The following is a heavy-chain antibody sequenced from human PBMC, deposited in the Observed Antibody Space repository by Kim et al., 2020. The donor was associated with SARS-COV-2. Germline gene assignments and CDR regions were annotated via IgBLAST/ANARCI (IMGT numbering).Heavy chain of an antibody. Sequence: GGGTSYQQSVKGRFTISRANSKNTLYLQMNSRRAEDTAVYYCATEHGFDYWGQGTLVTVSS. V-gene: IGHV3-23*01. CDR2: GGGT. J-gene: IGHJ4*02. CDR3: ATEHGFDY.